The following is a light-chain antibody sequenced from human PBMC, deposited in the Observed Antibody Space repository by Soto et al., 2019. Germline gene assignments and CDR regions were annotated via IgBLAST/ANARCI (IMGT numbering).Light chain of an antibody. CDR3: QEYNNWPPYT. CDR1: QSVSSN. V-gene: IGKV3-15*01. J-gene: IGKJ2*01. CDR2: GAS. Sequence: EIVMTQSPATLSVSPGERATLSCRASQSVSSNLAWYQQKPGQAPRLLIYGASTRATGIPARFSGSGSVTEFTLTISSHQSKDFAVYYCQEYNNWPPYTFGQGTKLEIK.